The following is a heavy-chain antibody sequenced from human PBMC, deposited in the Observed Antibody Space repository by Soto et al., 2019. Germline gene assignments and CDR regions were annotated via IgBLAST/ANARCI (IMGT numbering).Heavy chain of an antibody. CDR2: INPYNGNT. Sequence: QVQLVQSGAEVKKPGASVKVSCKASGYTFTSYGISWVRQAPGQGLEWMGWINPYNGNTNYAQKLQGRVTMTTDTSTNTAYMEPRSRRSEGTAVYYCARDWFRIDYWGQGTVVTVSS. D-gene: IGHD3-10*01. CDR1: GYTFTSYG. V-gene: IGHV1-18*01. J-gene: IGHJ4*02. CDR3: ARDWFRIDY.